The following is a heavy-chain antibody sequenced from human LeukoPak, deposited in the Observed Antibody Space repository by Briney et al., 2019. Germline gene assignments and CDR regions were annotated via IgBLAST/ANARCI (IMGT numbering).Heavy chain of an antibody. V-gene: IGHV1-69*06. J-gene: IGHJ4*02. CDR2: IIPIFGTA. CDR1: GGTFSSYA. D-gene: IGHD6-19*01. CDR3: ASYSSGWYMGYYFDH. Sequence: SVKVSCKASGGTFSSYAISWVRQAPGQGLEWMGGIIPIFGTANYAQKFQGRVTITADKSTSTAYMELSSLRSEDTAVYYCASYSSGWYMGYYFDHWGQGTLVTVSS.